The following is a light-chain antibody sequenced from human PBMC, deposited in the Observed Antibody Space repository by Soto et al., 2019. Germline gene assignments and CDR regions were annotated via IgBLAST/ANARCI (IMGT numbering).Light chain of an antibody. CDR1: QSVRTK. J-gene: IGKJ5*01. CDR3: LQYNSWPPIT. CDR2: GAS. Sequence: EIVMTQSPGTLSVSPGEGATLFCRASQSVRTKLAWYQQRAGQAPRLLMYGASTRATGIPDRFSGSGSGTEFTLTISSLQSEDFTVYYCLQYNSWPPITFGQGKRLEIK. V-gene: IGKV3-15*01.